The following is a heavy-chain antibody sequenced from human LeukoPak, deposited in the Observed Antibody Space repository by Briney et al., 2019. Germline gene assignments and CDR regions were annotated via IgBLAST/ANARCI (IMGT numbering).Heavy chain of an antibody. Sequence: SETLSLTCTVSGGSISSSNYYWGWIRQPPGRGPEWIGTIYYSGSTYYNPSLKSRVTISVDTSKNQFSLKLTSVTAADTAVYYCAIQDHYDFWSGYFAPFDNWGQGTLVTVSS. CDR1: GGSISSSNYY. CDR2: IYYSGST. D-gene: IGHD3-3*01. V-gene: IGHV4-39*01. CDR3: AIQDHYDFWSGYFAPFDN. J-gene: IGHJ4*02.